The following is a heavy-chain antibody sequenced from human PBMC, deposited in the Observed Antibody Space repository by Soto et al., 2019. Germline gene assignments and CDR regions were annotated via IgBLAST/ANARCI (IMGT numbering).Heavy chain of an antibody. V-gene: IGHV4-34*01. CDR2: INHSGST. Sequence: QVQLQQWGAGLLKPSETLSLTCAVYGGSFSGYYWSWIHQPPGKGLEWIGEINHSGSTNYNPSLKSRVTISVDTSTNQFSLKLSSVTAADTAVYYCARGRVAAAGTIDYWGQGTLVTVSS. CDR3: ARGRVAAAGTIDY. CDR1: GGSFSGYY. D-gene: IGHD6-13*01. J-gene: IGHJ4*02.